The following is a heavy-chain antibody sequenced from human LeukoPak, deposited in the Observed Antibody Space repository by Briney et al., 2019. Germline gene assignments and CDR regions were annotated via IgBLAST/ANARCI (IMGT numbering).Heavy chain of an antibody. D-gene: IGHD3-10*01. J-gene: IGHJ6*03. Sequence: GGSLRLSCAASGFTFDDYGMTWVRQCPGKGLEWVSGINWNGGSTGYADSVKGRFTISRDNAKNSLYLQMNSLRAEDTALYYCARKANYGYYYMDVWGKGTTVTVSS. V-gene: IGHV3-20*04. CDR3: ARKANYGYYYMDV. CDR2: INWNGGST. CDR1: GFTFDDYG.